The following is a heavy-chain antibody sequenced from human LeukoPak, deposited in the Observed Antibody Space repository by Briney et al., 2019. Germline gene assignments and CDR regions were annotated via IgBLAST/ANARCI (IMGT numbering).Heavy chain of an antibody. CDR1: GYTFTSYD. CDR2: MNPNSCNT. J-gene: IGHJ5*02. CDR3: ARDIGPAPLLWFGELLPNWFDP. D-gene: IGHD3-10*01. V-gene: IGHV1-8*01. Sequence: ASVKVSCKASGYTFTSYDINWVRQATGQGLDWMGWMNPNSCNTGYAQKFQGRVTMTRNTSISTAYMELCSLRSKATAVYDCARDIGPAPLLWFGELLPNWFDPWGQGTLVTVSS.